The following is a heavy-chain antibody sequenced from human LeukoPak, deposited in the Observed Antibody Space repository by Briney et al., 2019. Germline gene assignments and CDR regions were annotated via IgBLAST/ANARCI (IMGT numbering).Heavy chain of an antibody. CDR2: IIPVLGIP. V-gene: IGHV1-69*10. D-gene: IGHD6-19*01. CDR1: GGTFSSDA. Sequence: SVTVSCKASGGTFSSDAITWVRQAPGQGLEWMGRIIPVLGIPNYARKFQGRVTITADKAPSTAYMELSSLRSEDTAVYFCARVPGRAVAGHPYWYLDLWGRGTLVTVSS. CDR3: ARVPGRAVAGHPYWYLDL. J-gene: IGHJ2*01.